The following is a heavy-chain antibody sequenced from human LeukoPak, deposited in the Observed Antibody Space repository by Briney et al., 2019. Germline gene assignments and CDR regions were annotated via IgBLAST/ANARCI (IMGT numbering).Heavy chain of an antibody. CDR2: INSDGSST. V-gene: IGHV3-74*01. Sequence: PGGSLRLSCAASGFTFGSYGMHWVRQAPGKGLVWVSRINSDGSSTSYADSVKGRSTISRDNAKNTLYLQMNSLRAEDTAVYYCARDRGAVAGTRGGYFDYWGQGTLVTVSS. CDR1: GFTFGSYG. J-gene: IGHJ4*02. D-gene: IGHD6-19*01. CDR3: ARDRGAVAGTRGGYFDY.